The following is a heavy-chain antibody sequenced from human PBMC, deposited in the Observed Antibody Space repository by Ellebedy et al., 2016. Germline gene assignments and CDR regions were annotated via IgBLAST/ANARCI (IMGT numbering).Heavy chain of an antibody. J-gene: IGHJ4*02. CDR2: IKSKIDGGAV. V-gene: IGHV3-15*01. CDR1: GITFTDAW. Sequence: GESLKISXAVSGITFTDAWLSWVRQAPGKGLEWVGRIKSKIDGGAVEYAAPVKGRFTISRDDSESTLYLQMDSLKSEDTAFYYCTTEPDDSNWYWGQGTLVTVSS. CDR3: TTEPDDSNWY. D-gene: IGHD6-13*01.